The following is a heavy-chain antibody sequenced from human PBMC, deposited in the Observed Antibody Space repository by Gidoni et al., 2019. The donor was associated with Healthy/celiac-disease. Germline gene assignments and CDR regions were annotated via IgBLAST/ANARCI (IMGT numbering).Heavy chain of an antibody. CDR2: INHSGST. CDR1: GGSFSGYS. J-gene: IGHJ6*02. CDR3: ARVRSGSYYYYGMDV. V-gene: IGHV4-34*01. Sequence: QVQLQQWGAGLLKPSEPLSPTCAVYGGSFSGYSCSWIRQPPGKGLEWIREINHSGSTNYNPSLKSRVTIAVDTSKNQFSLKLSSVTAADTAVYYCARVRSGSYYYYGMDVWGQGTTVTVSS.